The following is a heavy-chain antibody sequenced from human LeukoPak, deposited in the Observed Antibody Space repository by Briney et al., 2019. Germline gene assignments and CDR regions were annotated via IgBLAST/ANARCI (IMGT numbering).Heavy chain of an antibody. CDR2: ISGDGRKR. J-gene: IGHJ4*02. Sequence: TGGSLRLSCAASGFTFSTYTMTWVRQAPGKGLEWVSGISGDGRKRYYADSVKGRFTISRDSSKNTLDLQMSSLRAEDTAVYFCAACSRGTRPYAGSDYWGQGTLVTVSS. CDR1: GFTFSTYT. D-gene: IGHD2-2*01. V-gene: IGHV3-23*01. CDR3: AACSRGTRPYAGSDY.